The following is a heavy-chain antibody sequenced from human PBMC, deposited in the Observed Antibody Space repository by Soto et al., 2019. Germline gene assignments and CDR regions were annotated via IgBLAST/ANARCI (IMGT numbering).Heavy chain of an antibody. Sequence: PGGSLRLSCAVSGVSLTNVWMSWVRQAPGKGPEWVGRIRSKTDGGTTDYAAPVKGRFTISRDDSKNTLYLQMNSLKTEDTAVYYCTTASVVPAGYYYGMDVWGQGTTVTVSS. CDR1: GVSLTNVW. CDR2: IRSKTDGGTT. D-gene: IGHD2-2*01. CDR3: TTASVVPAGYYYGMDV. J-gene: IGHJ6*02. V-gene: IGHV3-15*07.